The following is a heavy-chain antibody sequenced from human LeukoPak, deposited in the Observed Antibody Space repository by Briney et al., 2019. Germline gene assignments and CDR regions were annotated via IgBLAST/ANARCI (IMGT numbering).Heavy chain of an antibody. V-gene: IGHV1-2*02. CDR3: ARASALPMYYYDSSGYPGDY. CDR2: INPNSGGT. CDR1: GYTFTGYY. J-gene: IGHJ4*02. Sequence: GASVKVSCKASGYTFTGYYMHWVRQAPGQGLEWMGWINPNSGGTNYAQKFQGRVTMTRDTPISTAYMELSRLRSDDTAVYYCARASALPMYYYDSSGYPGDYWGQGTLVTVSS. D-gene: IGHD3-22*01.